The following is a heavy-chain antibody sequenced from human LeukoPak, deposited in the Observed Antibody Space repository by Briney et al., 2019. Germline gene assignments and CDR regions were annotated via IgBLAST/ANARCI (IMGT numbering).Heavy chain of an antibody. CDR2: IYYSGST. D-gene: IGHD1-26*01. V-gene: IGHV4-59*01. J-gene: IGHJ6*03. Sequence: SETLSLTCTVSGGYISYYYWSWIRQPPGKGLEWIGYIYYSGSTNYNPSLKSRVTISVDTSKNQFSLKLSSVTAADTAVYYCARVGATSFLSYYYYMDVWGKGTTVTVSS. CDR1: GGYISYYY. CDR3: ARVGATSFLSYYYYMDV.